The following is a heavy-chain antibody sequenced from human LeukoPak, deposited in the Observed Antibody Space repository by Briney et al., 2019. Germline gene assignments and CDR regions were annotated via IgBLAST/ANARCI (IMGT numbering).Heavy chain of an antibody. CDR2: IYTSGST. J-gene: IGHJ5*02. CDR3: ARDGAGVVVPAAINWSDP. D-gene: IGHD2-2*02. CDR1: GGSISSYY. Sequence: SETLSLTCTVSGGSISSYYWSWLRQPAGKGLEWIGRIYTSGSTNYNPSLKSRVTMSVDTSKNQFSLKLSSVTAADTAVYYCARDGAGVVVPAAINWSDPWGQGTLVTVSS. V-gene: IGHV4-4*07.